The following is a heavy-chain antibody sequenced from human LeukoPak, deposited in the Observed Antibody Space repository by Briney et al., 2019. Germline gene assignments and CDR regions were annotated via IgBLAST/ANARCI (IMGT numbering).Heavy chain of an antibody. D-gene: IGHD3-10*01. J-gene: IGHJ6*03. CDR2: IIPIFGTA. CDR1: GGTFSSYA. V-gene: IGHV1-69*13. Sequence: ASVKVSCKASGGTFSSYAISWVRQAPGQGLEWMGGIIPIFGTANCTQKFQGRVAITADESTSTAYMELSSLRSEDTAVYYCARTMVRGVRYYMDVWGKGTTVTISS. CDR3: ARTMVRGVRYYMDV.